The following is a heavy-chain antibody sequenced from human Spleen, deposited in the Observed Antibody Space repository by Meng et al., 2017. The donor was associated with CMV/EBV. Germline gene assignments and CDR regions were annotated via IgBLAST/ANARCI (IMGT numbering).Heavy chain of an antibody. CDR3: TTNLHRVTWRDY. CDR2: ISGSGGST. D-gene: IGHD1-14*01. J-gene: IGHJ4*02. CDR1: GFTFSSYA. Sequence: GGSLRLSCAASGFTFSSYAMSWVRQAPGKGLEWVSAISGSGGSTYYADSVKGRFTISRDNSKNTLYLQMNSLKTEDTGLYYCTTNLHRVTWRDYWGQGTLVTVSS. V-gene: IGHV3-23*01.